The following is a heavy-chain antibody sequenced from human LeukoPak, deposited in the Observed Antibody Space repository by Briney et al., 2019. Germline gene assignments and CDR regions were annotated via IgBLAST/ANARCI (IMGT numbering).Heavy chain of an antibody. CDR3: ARDRAAGRGLYYYYYYMDV. D-gene: IGHD6-13*01. J-gene: IGHJ6*03. V-gene: IGHV3-48*03. CDR2: ISSSGSTI. Sequence: GGSLTPSCAPSGFTLSSYEMKWVRPPPGKGREWVSYISSSGSTIYYPDSVKGRFTISRDNAKNSLYLQRNSLRAEDTAVYYCARDRAAGRGLYYYYYYMDVWGKGTTVTVSS. CDR1: GFTLSSYE.